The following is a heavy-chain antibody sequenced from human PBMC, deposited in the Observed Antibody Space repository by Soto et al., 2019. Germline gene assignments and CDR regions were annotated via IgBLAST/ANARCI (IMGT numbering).Heavy chain of an antibody. CDR2: ISGSGGST. Sequence: GGSLRLSCAASGFTFSSYAMSWVRQAPGKGLEWVSTISGSGGSTYYADSVKGRFTISRDNSKNTLFLHMDSLRTEDTAVYYCGKDSRLGVDYGDYDYGGQGPLVTVSS. CDR3: GKDSRLGVDYGDYDY. V-gene: IGHV3-23*01. J-gene: IGHJ4*02. CDR1: GFTFSSYA. D-gene: IGHD4-17*01.